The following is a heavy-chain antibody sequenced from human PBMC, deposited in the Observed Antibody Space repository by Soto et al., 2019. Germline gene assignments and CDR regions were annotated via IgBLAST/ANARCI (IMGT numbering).Heavy chain of an antibody. V-gene: IGHV3-23*01. D-gene: IGHD5-12*01. CDR3: ARKGQWLPVDY. Sequence: GSLRLSCAASGFTFSNYAMSWVRQAPGKGLEWVSAISNGGGSTYYVDSVKGRFTISRDNSKNTLYLQMNSLRAEDTAVYYCARKGQWLPVDYWGQGTLVTVSS. J-gene: IGHJ4*02. CDR1: GFTFSNYA. CDR2: ISNGGGST.